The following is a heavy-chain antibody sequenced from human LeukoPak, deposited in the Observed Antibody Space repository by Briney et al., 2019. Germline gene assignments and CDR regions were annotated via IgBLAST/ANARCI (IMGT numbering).Heavy chain of an antibody. Sequence: GGSLRLSCAASGFTFSSYGMHWVRQVPGKGLEWVTFIRYDGGNKYYADSVKGRFTISRDNSKNTLYLRMNSLRGEDTAVFYCAKDGVVSREPAAFDVWGQGTMVTVSS. D-gene: IGHD3-3*01. CDR2: IRYDGGNK. CDR3: AKDGVVSREPAAFDV. CDR1: GFTFSSYG. J-gene: IGHJ3*01. V-gene: IGHV3-30*02.